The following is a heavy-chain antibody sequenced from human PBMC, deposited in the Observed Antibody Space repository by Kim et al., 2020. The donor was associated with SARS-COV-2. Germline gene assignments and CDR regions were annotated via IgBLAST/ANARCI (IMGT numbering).Heavy chain of an antibody. Sequence: AESVQGRFTISRDNAKNTLFLQMHSLGVEDRAVYYCTTAGNFRFDSWGQGTLVTVSS. D-gene: IGHD1-1*01. J-gene: IGHJ5*01. V-gene: IGHV3-74*01. CDR3: TTAGNFRFDS.